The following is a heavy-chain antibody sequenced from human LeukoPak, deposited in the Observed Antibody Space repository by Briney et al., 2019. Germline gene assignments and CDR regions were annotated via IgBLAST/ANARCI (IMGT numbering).Heavy chain of an antibody. CDR2: ISAYNGNT. CDR3: ERDSNDILTGYPYYSYYYGMDV. Sequence: ASVKVSCKASGYTFTSYGISWVRQAPGQGLEWMGWISAYNGNTNYAQKLQGRVTMTTDTSTSTAYMELRSLRSDDTAVYYCERDSNDILTGYPYYSYYYGMDVWGQGTTVTVSS. J-gene: IGHJ6*02. CDR1: GYTFTSYG. D-gene: IGHD3-9*01. V-gene: IGHV1-18*01.